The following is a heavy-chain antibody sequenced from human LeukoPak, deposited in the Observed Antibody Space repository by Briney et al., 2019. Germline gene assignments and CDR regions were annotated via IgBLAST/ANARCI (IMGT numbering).Heavy chain of an antibody. Sequence: PGRSLRLSCAASGFTFTSYGMHWVRQAPGKGLEWVAVISYDGTYEYYAGSVKGRFTISRVDSKNTLYLQTNSLRAEDKAVYYCAKDRDSSWYSGCFDYWGQGTRVTVS. CDR3: AKDRDSSWYSGCFDY. CDR1: GFTFTSYG. D-gene: IGHD6-13*01. J-gene: IGHJ4*02. V-gene: IGHV3-30*18. CDR2: ISYDGTYE.